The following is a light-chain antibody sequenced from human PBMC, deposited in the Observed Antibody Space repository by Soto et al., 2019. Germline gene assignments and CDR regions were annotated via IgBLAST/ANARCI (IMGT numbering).Light chain of an antibody. CDR1: SSDVGGYNY. V-gene: IGLV2-14*01. J-gene: IGLJ1*01. CDR3: SSYTRNDPYV. Sequence: QSALTQPASVSGAPGQSIAISCTGTSSDVGGYNYVSWYQQHPGKAPKLMIHDVSNRPSGVSNRFSGSKSGNTASLTISGLQTDDEADYYCSSYTRNDPYVFGTGTKATVL. CDR2: DVS.